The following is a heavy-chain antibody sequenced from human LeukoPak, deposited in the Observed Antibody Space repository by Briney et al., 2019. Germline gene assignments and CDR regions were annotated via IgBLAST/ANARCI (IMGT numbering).Heavy chain of an antibody. CDR1: GGSISSYY. CDR3: ARVVGDIVVVPAAMLGYNWFDP. D-gene: IGHD2-2*01. V-gene: IGHV4-59*01. CDR2: IYYSGST. J-gene: IGHJ5*02. Sequence: PSETLSLTCTVSGGSISSYYWSWIRQPPGKGLEWIGYIYYSGSTNYNPSLKSPVTISVDTSKNQFSLKLSSVTAADTAVYYCARVVGDIVVVPAAMLGYNWFDPWGQGTLVTVSS.